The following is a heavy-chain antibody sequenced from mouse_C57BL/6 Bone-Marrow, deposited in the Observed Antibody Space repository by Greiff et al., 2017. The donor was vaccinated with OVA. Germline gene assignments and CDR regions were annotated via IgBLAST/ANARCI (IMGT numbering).Heavy chain of an antibody. V-gene: IGHV14-4*01. J-gene: IGHJ2*01. CDR1: GFNIKDDY. D-gene: IGHD2-1*01. Sequence: EVQLQQSGAELVRPGASVKLSCTASGFNIKDDYMHWVKQRPEQGLEWIGWIDPENGDTEYASKFQGKATITADTSSNTAYLHLSSLTSEDTAVYYCTSDGNFDYWGQGTTLTVSS. CDR3: TSDGNFDY. CDR2: IDPENGDT.